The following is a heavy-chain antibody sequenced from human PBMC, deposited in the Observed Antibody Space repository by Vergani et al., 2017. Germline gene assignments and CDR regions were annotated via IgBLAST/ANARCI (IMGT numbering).Heavy chain of an antibody. J-gene: IGHJ4*02. CDR3: ARLPYSSGTFDY. V-gene: IGHV3-7*01. Sequence: EVQLVESGGGLVQPGRSLRLSCATSGFTFSNHWMSWVRQAPGKGLEWVANIKQDGTEKYYVDSVRGRFTISRDNAKNSLHLQMNSLRAEDTAVYYCARLPYSSGTFDYWGQGTLVTVSS. CDR2: IKQDGTEK. D-gene: IGHD3-22*01. CDR1: GFTFSNHW.